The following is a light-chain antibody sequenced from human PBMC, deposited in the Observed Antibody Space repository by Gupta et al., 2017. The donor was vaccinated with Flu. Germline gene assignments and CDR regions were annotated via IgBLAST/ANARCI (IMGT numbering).Light chain of an antibody. CDR3: CSYGGGDQYV. CDR1: SSAVGSFNL. CDR2: EVT. J-gene: IGLJ1*01. V-gene: IGLV2-23*02. Sequence: QSALAQPAFVSGPPGQSITLPGPGGSSAVGSFNLVSWYQQHPGRAPNLMIYEVTKRPSGVSHRFSASKSGNTASLTISGLQAEDEADYYCCSYGGGDQYVFGTGTKVTVL.